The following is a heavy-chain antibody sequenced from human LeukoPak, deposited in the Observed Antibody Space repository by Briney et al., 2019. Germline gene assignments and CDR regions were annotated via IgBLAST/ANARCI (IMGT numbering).Heavy chain of an antibody. J-gene: IGHJ3*02. V-gene: IGHV4-59*11. CDR3: ARDLVTVTKGFDI. Sequence: PSETLSLTCAVSGDSFSSHYWTWVRQPPGRGLEWIGYISYIGTTNYNPSLTSRVPISIDTSKNQFSLKLSSVTTADTAVYYCARDLVTVTKGFDIWGRGTMVSVSS. D-gene: IGHD4-17*01. CDR1: GDSFSSHY. CDR2: ISYIGTT.